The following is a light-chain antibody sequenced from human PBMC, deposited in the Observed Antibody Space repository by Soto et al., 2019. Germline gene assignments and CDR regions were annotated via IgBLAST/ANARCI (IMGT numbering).Light chain of an antibody. Sequence: IQMTQSPSTLSASVGDRVTITCRASQSISGWLAWYQQKPGKAPKLLIYDASSLKSGVPSRFSGSGSGTEFALTISSLQPDDFATYSCQQYDSYSVTFGPGTKVDIK. CDR3: QQYDSYSVT. J-gene: IGKJ3*01. CDR1: QSISGW. V-gene: IGKV1-5*01. CDR2: DAS.